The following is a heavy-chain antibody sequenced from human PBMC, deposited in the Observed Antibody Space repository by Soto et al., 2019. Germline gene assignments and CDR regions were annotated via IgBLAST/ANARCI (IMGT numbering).Heavy chain of an antibody. Sequence: GGSLRLSCAASGFTFSSYSMNWVRQAPGKGLEWVSYISSSSSTIYYADSVKGRFTISRDNAKNSLYLQMNSLSDEDMAVYYCARAPDEWGYYFDYWGQGTLVTVSS. CDR3: ARAPDEWGYYFDY. D-gene: IGHD2-15*01. CDR2: ISSSSSTI. CDR1: GFTFSSYS. V-gene: IGHV3-48*02. J-gene: IGHJ4*02.